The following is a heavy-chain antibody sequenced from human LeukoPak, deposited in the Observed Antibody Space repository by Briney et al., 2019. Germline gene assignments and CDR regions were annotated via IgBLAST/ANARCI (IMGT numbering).Heavy chain of an antibody. Sequence: PGRSLRLSCAASGFTFDDYAMHWVRQAPGKGLEWVSGISWNSGSIGYADSVKSRFTISRDNAKNSLYLQMNSLRAEDTALYYCAKDRSGSYYDAFGIWGQGTMVTVSS. CDR1: GFTFDDYA. CDR2: ISWNSGSI. CDR3: AKDRSGSYYDAFGI. V-gene: IGHV3-9*01. J-gene: IGHJ3*02. D-gene: IGHD1-26*01.